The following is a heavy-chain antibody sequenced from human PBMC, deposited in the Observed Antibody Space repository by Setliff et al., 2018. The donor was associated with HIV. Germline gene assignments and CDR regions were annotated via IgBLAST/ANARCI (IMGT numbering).Heavy chain of an antibody. CDR3: ARTLLTHYNFWSGYYSYDAFDI. CDR2: INHSGST. V-gene: IGHV4-34*01. CDR1: GGSFSGFY. D-gene: IGHD3-3*01. J-gene: IGHJ3*02. Sequence: ETLSLTCAVYGGSFSGFYWSWIRQPPGKGLEWIGEINHSGSTNYNPSLKSRVTISVDTSKNQFSLKLSSVTAADTAVYYCARTLLTHYNFWSGYYSYDAFDIWGQGTMVTVS.